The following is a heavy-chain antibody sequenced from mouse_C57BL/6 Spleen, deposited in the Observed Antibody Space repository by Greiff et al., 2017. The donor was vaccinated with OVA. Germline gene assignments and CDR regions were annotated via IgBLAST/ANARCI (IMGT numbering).Heavy chain of an antibody. Sequence: EVKVIESGGGLVQPGGSLSLSCAASGFTFTDYYMSWVRQPPGKALEWLGFIRNKANGYTTEYSASVKGRFTISRDNSQSILYLQMNALRAEDSATYYCASLYYYGSSYGWYFDVWGTGTTVTVSS. CDR2: IRNKANGYTT. D-gene: IGHD1-1*01. CDR1: GFTFTDYY. V-gene: IGHV7-3*01. J-gene: IGHJ1*03. CDR3: ASLYYYGSSYGWYFDV.